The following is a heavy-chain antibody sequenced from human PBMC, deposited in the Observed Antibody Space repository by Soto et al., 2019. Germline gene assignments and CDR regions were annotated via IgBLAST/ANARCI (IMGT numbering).Heavy chain of an antibody. J-gene: IGHJ1*01. D-gene: IGHD3-22*01. V-gene: IGHV4-30-4*01. CDR1: GGSISSGDYY. CDR2: IYYSGST. Sequence: QVQLQESGPGLVKPSQTLSLTCTVSGGSISSGDYYWSWIRQPPGKGLEWIGYIYYSGSTYYNPSLKSRVTISVDTSKNQFSLKLSSVTAADTAVYYCARVGYYDSSGYYSFPVYFQHWGQGTLVTVSS. CDR3: ARVGYYDSSGYYSFPVYFQH.